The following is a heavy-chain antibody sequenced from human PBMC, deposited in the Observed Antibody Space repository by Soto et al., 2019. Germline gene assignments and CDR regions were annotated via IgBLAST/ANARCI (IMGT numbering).Heavy chain of an antibody. CDR3: AKETYYYDSSFDY. J-gene: IGHJ4*02. Sequence: PGGSLRLSCAASGFTFSSYGMHWVRQAPGKGLEWVAVISYDGSNKYYADSVKGRFTTSRDNSKNTLYLQMNSLRAEDTAVYYCAKETYYYDSSFDYWGQGTLVTVSS. CDR2: ISYDGSNK. D-gene: IGHD3-22*01. CDR1: GFTFSSYG. V-gene: IGHV3-30*18.